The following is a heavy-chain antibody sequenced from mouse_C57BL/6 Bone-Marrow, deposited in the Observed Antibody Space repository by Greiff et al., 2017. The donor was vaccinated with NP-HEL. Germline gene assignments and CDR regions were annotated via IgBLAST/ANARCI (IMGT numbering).Heavy chain of an antibody. CDR3: ARQGDYFGWFAY. V-gene: IGHV5-2*01. D-gene: IGHD1-1*01. J-gene: IGHJ3*01. CDR2: INSDGGST. CDR1: EYEFPSHD. Sequence: EVKLVESGGGLVQPGESLKLSCESNEYEFPSHDMSWVRKTPEKRLELVAAINSDGGSTYYPDTMERRFIISRDNTKKTLYLQMSSLRSEDTALDYWARQGDYFGWFAYWGQGTLVTVSA.